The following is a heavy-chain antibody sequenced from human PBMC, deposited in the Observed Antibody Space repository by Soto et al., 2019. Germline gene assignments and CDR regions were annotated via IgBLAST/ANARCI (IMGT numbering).Heavy chain of an antibody. D-gene: IGHD4-17*01. CDR1: GGTFSSYA. CDR3: ARGMTTVELGFDY. J-gene: IGHJ4*02. V-gene: IGHV1-69*12. Sequence: QVQLVQSGAEVKKPGSSVKVSCKASGGTFSSYAISWVRQAPGQGLEWMGGIIPIFGTANYAQKFQGRVTDTVDXXTSTAYMELRSLRSEDTAVYYCARGMTTVELGFDYWGQGTLVTVSS. CDR2: IIPIFGTA.